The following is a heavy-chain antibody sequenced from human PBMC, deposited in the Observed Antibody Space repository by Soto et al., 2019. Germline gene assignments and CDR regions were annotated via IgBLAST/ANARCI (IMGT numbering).Heavy chain of an antibody. CDR1: GGTFSSYT. J-gene: IGHJ5*02. V-gene: IGHV1-69*04. D-gene: IGHD2-2*01. CDR3: ARDDSVVPAAINLNWFDP. CDR2: IIPILGIA. Sequence: GASVKVSCKASGGTFSSYTISWVRQAPGQGLEWMGRIIPILGIANYAQKFQGRVTITADKSTSTAYMELSSLRSEDTAVYYCARDDSVVPAAINLNWFDPWGQGTLVTVSS.